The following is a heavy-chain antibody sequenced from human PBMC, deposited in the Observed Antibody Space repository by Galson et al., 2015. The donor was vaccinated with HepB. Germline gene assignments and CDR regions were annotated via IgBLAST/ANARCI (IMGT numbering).Heavy chain of an antibody. CDR3: ARVGDSPYFLH. CDR1: GFTFSSHW. D-gene: IGHD2/OR15-2a*01. J-gene: IGHJ4*02. CDR2: IKPDGSEQ. Sequence: SLRLSCAASGFTFSSHWMSWVRQAPGKGLEWVADIKPDGSEQYYVDSVRGRFTISRDNPKNSLYLQMNSLTAEDTAVYYCARVGDSPYFLHRGQGTLVTVSS. V-gene: IGHV3-7*03.